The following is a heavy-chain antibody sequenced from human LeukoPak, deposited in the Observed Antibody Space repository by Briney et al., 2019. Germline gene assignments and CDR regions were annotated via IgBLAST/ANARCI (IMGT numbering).Heavy chain of an antibody. Sequence: GGSLRLSCAASGFTFSTYAMAWVRQAPGQGLEWVSRISASGGNTVYADSVKGRFTISRDNSKSILYLQMQSLRAEDTAIYYCAKGEIGGNPCFDYWGQGTLVTVSS. V-gene: IGHV3-23*01. CDR2: ISASGGNT. CDR1: GFTFSTYA. J-gene: IGHJ4*02. D-gene: IGHD3-16*01. CDR3: AKGEIGGNPCFDY.